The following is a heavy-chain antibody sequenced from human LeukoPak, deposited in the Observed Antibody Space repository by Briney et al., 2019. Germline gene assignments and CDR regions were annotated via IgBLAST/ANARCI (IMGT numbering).Heavy chain of an antibody. J-gene: IGHJ4*02. V-gene: IGHV3-23*01. CDR3: AKDYYSSWYYFDY. CDR1: GFTFSSYA. Sequence: GGSLRLSCAASGFTFSSYAMRWVRQAPGKGLEWVSAVSGSGGSTYYADSVKGRFTISRDNSKNTLYLQMNSLRAEDTAVYYCAKDYYSSWYYFDYWGQGTLVTVSS. D-gene: IGHD6-13*01. CDR2: VSGSGGST.